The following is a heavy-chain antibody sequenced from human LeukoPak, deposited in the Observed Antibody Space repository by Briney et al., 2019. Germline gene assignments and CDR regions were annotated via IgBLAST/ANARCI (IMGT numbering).Heavy chain of an antibody. CDR3: ARGGGTYLDAFDF. CDR1: GFTFNSYI. CDR2: ISTSSGYV. D-gene: IGHD3-16*01. V-gene: IGHV3-21*01. J-gene: IGHJ3*01. Sequence: GGSLRLSCAASGFTFNSYIMDWVRQAPGKGLEWVSSISTSSGYVYYADSVKGRFTISIDNARNSLYLQMNSLRAEDTAVYYCARGGGTYLDAFDFWGQGTMVTVSS.